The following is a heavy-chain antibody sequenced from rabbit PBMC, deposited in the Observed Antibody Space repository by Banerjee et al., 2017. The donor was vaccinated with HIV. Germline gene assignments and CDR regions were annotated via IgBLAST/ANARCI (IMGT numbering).Heavy chain of an antibody. CDR3: ARDLPDVIGWNFNL. J-gene: IGHJ4*01. Sequence: QEQLVESGGGLVQPGGSLKLSCKASGFDFSNYGVSWVRQAPGKGLEWIGYIEPIFGNTYYANWVNGRFTISSHNAQNTLYLQLSSLTAADTARYFCARDLPDVIGWNFNLWGPGTLVTVS. D-gene: IGHD1-1*01. CDR1: GFDFSNYG. CDR2: IEPIFGNT. V-gene: IGHV1S47*01.